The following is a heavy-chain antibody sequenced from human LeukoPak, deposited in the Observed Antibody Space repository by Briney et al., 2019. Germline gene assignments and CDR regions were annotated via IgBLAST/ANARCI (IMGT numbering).Heavy chain of an antibody. Sequence: ASVKVSCKASGGTFSSYAISWVRQAPGQGLEWMGGIIPIFGTANYAQKFQGRVTMTRDTSISTAYMELSRLTSDDTAVYYCARAPLGLPFDYWGQGSLVTVSS. V-gene: IGHV1-69*05. J-gene: IGHJ4*02. CDR3: ARAPLGLPFDY. CDR2: IIPIFGTA. CDR1: GGTFSSYA.